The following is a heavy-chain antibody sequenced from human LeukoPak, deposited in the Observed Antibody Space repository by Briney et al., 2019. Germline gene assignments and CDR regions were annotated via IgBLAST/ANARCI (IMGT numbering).Heavy chain of an antibody. CDR1: EFTFSNFA. V-gene: IGHV3-23*01. CDR2: ISGNAAAT. D-gene: IGHD3-22*01. Sequence: QSGQSLRLSCVASEFTFSNFAMSWVRQAPGKGLEWVSTISGNAAATYYGDSVKGRFTISRDNSRNTLYLQMNSLRAEDTAIYYCAKDRTHRRYYDSTGYYNQYDYWGQGALVTVSS. J-gene: IGHJ4*02. CDR3: AKDRTHRRYYDSTGYYNQYDY.